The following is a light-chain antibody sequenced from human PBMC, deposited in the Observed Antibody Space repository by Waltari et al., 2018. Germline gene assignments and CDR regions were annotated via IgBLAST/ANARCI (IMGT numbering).Light chain of an antibody. CDR3: NSRDSSGNHRVV. J-gene: IGLJ2*01. Sequence: SSELTQDPAVSVALGQTVRITCQGDSLRSYYASWYQQKPGQAPVLVIYGKNNRPSGIPDRFSGYSSGNTASLTIPGAQAEDEADYYCNSRDSSGNHRVVFGGGTKLTVL. CDR1: SLRSYY. CDR2: GKN. V-gene: IGLV3-19*01.